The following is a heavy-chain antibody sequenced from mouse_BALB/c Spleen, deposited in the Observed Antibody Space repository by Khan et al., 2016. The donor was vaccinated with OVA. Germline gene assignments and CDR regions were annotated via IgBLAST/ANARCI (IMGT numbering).Heavy chain of an antibody. V-gene: IGHV1-7*01. CDR2: INPSSGYT. CDR1: GYTFTSYW. J-gene: IGHJ2*01. Sequence: VQLQQSGAELAKPGASVKMSCKASGYTFTSYWMHWVKQRPGQGLEWIGYINPSSGYTEYNQNFKDQATLTADNSSSTAYMQLSSLTSEDSAVEYCARDRIDYWGQGTTLTVSS. CDR3: ARDRIDY.